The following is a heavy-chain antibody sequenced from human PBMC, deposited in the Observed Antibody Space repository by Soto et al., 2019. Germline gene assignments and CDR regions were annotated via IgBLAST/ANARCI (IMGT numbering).Heavy chain of an antibody. CDR3: AKEGQQLGTKHYYYYMDV. CDR2: ISYDGSNK. J-gene: IGHJ6*03. CDR1: GFTFSSYG. D-gene: IGHD6-13*01. Sequence: QVQLVESGGGVVQPGRSLRLSCAASGFTFSSYGMHWVRQAPGKGLEWVAVISYDGSNKYYADSVKGRFTISRDNSKNPLYLQMNSLRAEDTAVYYCAKEGQQLGTKHYYYYMDVWGIGTTVTVSS. V-gene: IGHV3-30*18.